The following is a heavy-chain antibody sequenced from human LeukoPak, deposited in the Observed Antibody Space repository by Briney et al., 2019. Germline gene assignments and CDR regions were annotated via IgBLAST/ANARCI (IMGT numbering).Heavy chain of an antibody. Sequence: SETLSLTCTVSGDSISSYYWSWIRQPPGKGLEWTGYIYYSGTTNYNPSLKSRVTISVDTSKNQFSLKLSSVTAADTAVYYCARDLSGTGSYGTYYYYMDVWGQGTTVTVSS. CDR1: GDSISSYY. V-gene: IGHV4-59*13. D-gene: IGHD5-18*01. CDR3: ARDLSGTGSYGTYYYYMDV. J-gene: IGHJ6*03. CDR2: IYYSGTT.